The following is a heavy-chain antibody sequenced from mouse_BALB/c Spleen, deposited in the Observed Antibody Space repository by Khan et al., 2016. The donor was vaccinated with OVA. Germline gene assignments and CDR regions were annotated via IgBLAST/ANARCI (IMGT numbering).Heavy chain of an antibody. D-gene: IGHD1-1*02. J-gene: IGHJ3*01. V-gene: IGHV1S81*02. CDR2: INPSNGGT. CDR3: KRSGWAAFAY. CDR1: GYTFTSYY. Sequence: QVQLQQSGAELVKPGASVKLSCKASGYTFTSYYIYWVKQRPGQGLEWIGGINPSNGGTYFNEKFESKATLTVDKSSSTAFMQVSSLTSEDSAVYDCKRSGWAAFAYWGQGTLVTVSA.